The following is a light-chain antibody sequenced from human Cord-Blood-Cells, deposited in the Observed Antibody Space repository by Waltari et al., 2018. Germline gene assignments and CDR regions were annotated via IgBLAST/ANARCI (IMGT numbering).Light chain of an antibody. CDR2: RNN. CDR3: AAWDDSLSGWV. Sequence: QSVLTQPPSASGTPGQRVTISCSGSSSNIGSNYVYCYQQLPGTAPKLLIYRNNQRPSGVPARLACSKSGTSASLAISGLRSEDEADDYCAAWDDSLSGWVFGGGTKLTVL. CDR1: SSNIGSNY. V-gene: IGLV1-47*01. J-gene: IGLJ3*02.